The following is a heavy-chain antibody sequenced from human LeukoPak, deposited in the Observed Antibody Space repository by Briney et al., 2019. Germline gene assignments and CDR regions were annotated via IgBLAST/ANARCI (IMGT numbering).Heavy chain of an antibody. CDR2: INPSGGST. J-gene: IGHJ4*02. CDR3: ARDPPGAAAGMDY. CDR1: GYTFTSYD. Sequence: ASVKVSCKPSGYTFTSYDINWVRQATGQGLEWMGIINPSGGSTSYAQKFQGRVTMTRDTSTSTVYMELSSLRSEDTAVYYCARDPPGAAAGMDYWGQGTLVTVSS. V-gene: IGHV1-46*01. D-gene: IGHD6-13*01.